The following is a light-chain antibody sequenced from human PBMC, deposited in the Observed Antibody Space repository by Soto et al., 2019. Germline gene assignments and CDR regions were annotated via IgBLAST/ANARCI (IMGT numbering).Light chain of an antibody. Sequence: QSALTQPASVSGSPGQSITISCTGSSSDVGGYNYVSWHQHLPGKAPELMIYDVSNRPSGVSNRFSGSKSGNTASLTISGLQAEDEADYYCNSYTSSGTYVFGTGTKVTVL. V-gene: IGLV2-14*03. CDR3: NSYTSSGTYV. CDR1: SSDVGGYNY. J-gene: IGLJ1*01. CDR2: DVS.